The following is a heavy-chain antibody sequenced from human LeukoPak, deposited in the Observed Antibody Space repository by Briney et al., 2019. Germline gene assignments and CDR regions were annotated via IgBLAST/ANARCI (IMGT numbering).Heavy chain of an antibody. CDR1: GFTFSSYA. J-gene: IGHJ4*02. CDR2: ISGSGGST. Sequence: PGASLRLSCAASGFTFSSYAMSWVRQAPGKGLEWVSAISGSGGSTYYADSVKGRFTISRDNSKNTLYLQMNSLRAEDTAVYYCAKANDYGDLFDYWGQGTLVTVSS. CDR3: AKANDYGDLFDY. D-gene: IGHD4-17*01. V-gene: IGHV3-23*01.